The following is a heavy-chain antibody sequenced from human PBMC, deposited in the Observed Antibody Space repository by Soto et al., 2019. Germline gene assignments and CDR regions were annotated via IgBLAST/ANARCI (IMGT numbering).Heavy chain of an antibody. Sequence: GGSLRLSCAASGFTFSSYSMNWVRQAPGKGLEWVSYISSSSSTIYYADSVKGRFTISRDNAKNSLYLQMNSLRAEDTAVYYCARGYPRPRRGASYYYMDVWGKGTTVTVSS. CDR2: ISSSSSTI. D-gene: IGHD1-1*01. CDR1: GFTFSSYS. V-gene: IGHV3-48*01. CDR3: ARGYPRPRRGASYYYMDV. J-gene: IGHJ6*03.